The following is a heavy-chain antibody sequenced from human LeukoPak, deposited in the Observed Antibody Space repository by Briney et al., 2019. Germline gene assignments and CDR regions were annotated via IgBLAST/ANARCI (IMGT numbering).Heavy chain of an antibody. CDR1: GVSFNNYY. CDR3: TRMTTGHDY. J-gene: IGHJ4*02. CDR2: INHSGYT. Sequence: SETLSLTCAVSGVSFNNYYWSWVRQTPGKGLEWIGEINHSGYTNDSPSLKSRATLSIDTSRKQFSLNLRSVTVADTGIYYCTRMTTGHDYWGQGTLVTVSS. D-gene: IGHD4-17*01. V-gene: IGHV4-34*04.